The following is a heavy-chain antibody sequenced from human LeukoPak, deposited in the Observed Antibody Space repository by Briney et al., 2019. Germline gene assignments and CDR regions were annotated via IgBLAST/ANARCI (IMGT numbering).Heavy chain of an antibody. CDR1: GGSISSGGYS. CDR3: ARYVGKGTQSYYFDY. D-gene: IGHD3-10*02. V-gene: IGHV4-30-2*01. J-gene: IGHJ4*02. Sequence: SETLSLTCAVSGGSISSGGYSWSWIRQPPGTGLEWIGYIYQSGSTYYNPSLKSRVTISVDRSKNQFSLNLNSVTAADTAVYYCARYVGKGTQSYYFDYWGQGTLVTDSS. CDR2: IYQSGST.